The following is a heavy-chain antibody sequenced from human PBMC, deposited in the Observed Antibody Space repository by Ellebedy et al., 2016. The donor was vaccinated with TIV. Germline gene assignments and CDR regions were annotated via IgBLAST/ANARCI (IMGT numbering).Heavy chain of an antibody. J-gene: IGHJ4*02. V-gene: IGHV1-2*02. CDR2: LNPNSGAT. D-gene: IGHD2-8*01. Sequence: ASVKVSCXVSGYTLTELSMHWVRLAPGEGLEWMGWLNPNSGATSIAQNFQDRVTMTGDTSISTAYMELSGLRSDDTAIYYCARDLTNPLQDDLWGQGTLVTVSS. CDR3: ARDLTNPLQDDL. CDR1: GYTLTELS.